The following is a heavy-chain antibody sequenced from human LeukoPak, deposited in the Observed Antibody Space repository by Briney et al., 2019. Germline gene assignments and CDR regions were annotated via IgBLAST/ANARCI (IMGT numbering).Heavy chain of an antibody. CDR2: MSSSDDGR. D-gene: IGHD6-19*01. Sequence: PGGSLRLSCATSGFSFSSYAMSWVRQAPGKGLEWVSAMSSSDDGRYYAASVRGRFTISRDTSRSTLYLQMNSLRAADTAVYYCAREEEGKWLVSYDYWGQGTLVTVSS. CDR1: GFSFSSYA. V-gene: IGHV3-23*01. J-gene: IGHJ4*02. CDR3: AREEEGKWLVSYDY.